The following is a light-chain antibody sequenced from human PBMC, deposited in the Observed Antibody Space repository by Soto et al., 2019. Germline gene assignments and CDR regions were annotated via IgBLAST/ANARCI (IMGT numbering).Light chain of an antibody. J-gene: IGKJ3*01. CDR3: QTYYWRRFT. CDR1: QGISNY. V-gene: IGKV1-27*01. Sequence: DIQMTQSPSSLAASVGDRVTISCRASQGISNYLAWYQQKPWKAPKLLIYATSTFYSGGSSRFTGSRSGTDFTLTISSLQPDSVAPYYCQTYYWRRFTLGRGTKVDI. CDR2: ATS.